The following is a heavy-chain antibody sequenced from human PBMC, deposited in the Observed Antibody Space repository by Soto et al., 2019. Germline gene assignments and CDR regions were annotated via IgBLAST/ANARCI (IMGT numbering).Heavy chain of an antibody. CDR2: IIPIFGKT. CDR3: ATSGYNYGPFDY. V-gene: IGHV1-69*01. Sequence: QVQLVQSGAEVRKPGSSVKVSGRASGDTFKTYAISWVRQAPGQGLEWRGGIIPIFGKTDYAQTFHGRVTINGDESTYTAHMELRGLRSDDTALYYCATSGYNYGPFDYWGRGLLVTVSS. J-gene: IGHJ4*01. D-gene: IGHD2-15*01. CDR1: GDTFKTYA.